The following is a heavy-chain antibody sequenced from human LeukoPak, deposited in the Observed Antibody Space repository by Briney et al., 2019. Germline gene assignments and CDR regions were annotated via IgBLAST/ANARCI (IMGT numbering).Heavy chain of an antibody. V-gene: IGHV3-74*01. CDR1: GFAFNKYS. D-gene: IGHD2-21*02. J-gene: IGHJ2*01. CDR2: FKSDGSST. Sequence: GGSLRLSCTSSGFAFNKYSVRWVRQAPGKGLVWVSRFKSDGSSTNYADSVKGRFTISRDNAKNTVYLQMSSLRAEDTAVYYCAKVREVTRYWYFDLWGRGTLVTVSS. CDR3: AKVREVTRYWYFDL.